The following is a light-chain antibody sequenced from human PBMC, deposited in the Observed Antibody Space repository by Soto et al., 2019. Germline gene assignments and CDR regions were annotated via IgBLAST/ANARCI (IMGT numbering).Light chain of an antibody. CDR2: GAS. Sequence: DIVLTQSPGTLYLSPGERATLSCRASQSVSSNYLAWYQQKPGQAPRLLIYGASSRDTGIPDRFSGSGAGTDFTLTISRLEPEDVAVLYCQQYGTSHRITFGPGTKVHIK. V-gene: IGKV3-20*01. J-gene: IGKJ3*01. CDR3: QQYGTSHRIT. CDR1: QSVSSNY.